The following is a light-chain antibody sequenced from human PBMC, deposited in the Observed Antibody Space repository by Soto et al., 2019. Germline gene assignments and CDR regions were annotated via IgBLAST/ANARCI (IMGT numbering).Light chain of an antibody. CDR3: QQHNQWPIT. Sequence: EIVMTQSPATLSVSPGERATLSCRASQSVSSNLAWYQQKPGQAPRLLIYGASTRATGIPARFSGSGSGTEFTLTISRLQSEDSAVYYCQQHNQWPITFGQGTRLEIK. CDR2: GAS. J-gene: IGKJ5*01. V-gene: IGKV3-15*01. CDR1: QSVSSN.